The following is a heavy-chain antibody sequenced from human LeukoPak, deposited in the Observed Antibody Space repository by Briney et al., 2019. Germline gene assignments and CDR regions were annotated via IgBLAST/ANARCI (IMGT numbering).Heavy chain of an antibody. CDR1: GFTFSSYG. D-gene: IGHD5-24*01. CDR2: IWYDGSNK. CDR3: ARVERWLSADY. Sequence: GGSLRLSCAASGFTFSSYGMHWVRQAPGKGLEWVAVIWYDGSNKYYADSVKGRFTISRDNSKNTLYLQMNSLRAEDTAVYYCARVERWLSADYWGQGTLVTVSP. J-gene: IGHJ4*02. V-gene: IGHV3-33*01.